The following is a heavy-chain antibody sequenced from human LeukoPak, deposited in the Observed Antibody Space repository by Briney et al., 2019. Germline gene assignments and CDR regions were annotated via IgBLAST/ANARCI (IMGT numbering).Heavy chain of an antibody. D-gene: IGHD3-9*01. J-gene: IGHJ4*02. Sequence: GGSLRLSCAASGFTFSSYAMTWVRQAPGKGLEWASAIGGSGDSTYYADSVKGRFTISRDNSKNTLYLQMNSLTAEDTAVCYCAKEADDWYPRPFDYWGQGTLVTVSS. CDR2: IGGSGDST. CDR3: AKEADDWYPRPFDY. V-gene: IGHV3-23*01. CDR1: GFTFSSYA.